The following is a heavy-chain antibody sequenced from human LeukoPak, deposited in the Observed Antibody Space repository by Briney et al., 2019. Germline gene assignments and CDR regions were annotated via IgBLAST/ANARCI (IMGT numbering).Heavy chain of an antibody. V-gene: IGHV3-7*01. Sequence: GGSLRLSCAASGFSFSNYAMSWVRQAPGKGLEWVANIKQDGSEKYYVDSVKGRFTISRDNAKNSLYLQMNSLRAEDTAMYYCARDSAGNDYWGQGTLVTVSS. D-gene: IGHD6-13*01. J-gene: IGHJ4*02. CDR2: IKQDGSEK. CDR1: GFSFSNYA. CDR3: ARDSAGNDY.